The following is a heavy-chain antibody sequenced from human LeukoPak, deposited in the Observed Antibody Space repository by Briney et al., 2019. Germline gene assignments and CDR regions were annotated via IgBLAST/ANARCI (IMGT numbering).Heavy chain of an antibody. CDR3: AKGYTTASSLQYTFDI. D-gene: IGHD2/OR15-2a*01. J-gene: IGHJ3*02. Sequence: GGSLRLSCAASGFTFSSYAMSWVRQAPGKGLEWVSAISGSGGSTYYADSVKGRFTIARDNSKNTLSLQMNSLRAEDTAVYYCAKGYTTASSLQYTFDIWGQGTMVTVSS. CDR1: GFTFSSYA. CDR2: ISGSGGST. V-gene: IGHV3-23*01.